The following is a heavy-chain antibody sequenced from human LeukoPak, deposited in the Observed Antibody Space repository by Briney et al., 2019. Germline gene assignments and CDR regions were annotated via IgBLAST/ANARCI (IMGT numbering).Heavy chain of an antibody. D-gene: IGHD3-22*01. CDR2: ISGSGEST. CDR3: AKDSYDSSGSRYDY. Sequence: PGGSLRLSCAASGFTFSSYVMSWVRQAPGKGLEWVSGISGSGESTYSADSVKGRVTISRDNYKNTLFLQMNSLRAEDTAIYYCAKDSYDSSGSRYDYWGQGTLVTVSS. J-gene: IGHJ4*02. V-gene: IGHV3-23*01. CDR1: GFTFSSYV.